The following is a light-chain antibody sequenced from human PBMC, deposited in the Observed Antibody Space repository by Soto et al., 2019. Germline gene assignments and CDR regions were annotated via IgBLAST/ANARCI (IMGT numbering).Light chain of an antibody. CDR2: DAS. V-gene: IGKV3-15*01. CDR1: QSVSSY. CDR3: QQYNNWPRT. J-gene: IGKJ1*01. Sequence: EIVLTQSPGTLSLSPGERATLSCRASQSVSSYLAWYQQKPGQAPRLLIYDASTRATGIPARFSGRGSGTEFTLTISSLQSEDFALYYCQQYNNWPRTFGQGTKVDIK.